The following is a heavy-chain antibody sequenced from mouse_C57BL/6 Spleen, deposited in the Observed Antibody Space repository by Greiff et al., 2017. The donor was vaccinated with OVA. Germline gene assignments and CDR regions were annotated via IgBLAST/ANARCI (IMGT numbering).Heavy chain of an antibody. Sequence: EVQLQQPGAELVRPGSSVKMSCKTSGYTFTSYGIHWVKQRPGQGLEWIGEIYICNGYTEYNEKFKGKSTLTSDTSSSTAYMQLSSLTSEDSAIYFCARVYNKNYFDYWGQGTTLTVSS. CDR2: IYICNGYT. J-gene: IGHJ2*01. CDR1: GYTFTSYG. D-gene: IGHD1-3*01. CDR3: ARVYNKNYFDY. V-gene: IGHV1-58*01.